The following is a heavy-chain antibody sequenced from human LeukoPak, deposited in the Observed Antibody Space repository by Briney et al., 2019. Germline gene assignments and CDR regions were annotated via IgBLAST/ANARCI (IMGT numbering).Heavy chain of an antibody. Sequence: PSQTLSLTCTVSGDSISSGDYYWSWIRQPPGKGLEWIGYIYYSGSTNYNPSLKSRVTISVDTSKNQFSLKLSSVTAADTAVYYCARSGWRLQFSGVGNDAFDIWGQGTMVTVSS. V-gene: IGHV4-61*08. CDR2: IYYSGST. J-gene: IGHJ3*02. CDR3: ARSGWRLQFSGVGNDAFDI. CDR1: GDSISSGDYY. D-gene: IGHD5-24*01.